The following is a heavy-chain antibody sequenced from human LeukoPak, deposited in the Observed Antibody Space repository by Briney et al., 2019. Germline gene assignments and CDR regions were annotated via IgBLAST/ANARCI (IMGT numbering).Heavy chain of an antibody. CDR1: GFTSSNYA. V-gene: IGHV3-23*01. J-gene: IGHJ4*02. D-gene: IGHD3-9*01. CDR3: AKDVFELYDIYDH. Sequence: GGSLRLSCTASGFTSSNYAMSLVRQAPGKGLEWVSAISGSGESTYSADSVKGRFTISRDNSKNTLYLQMNSLRAEDTAVYYCAKDVFELYDIYDHWGQGTLVTVSS. CDR2: ISGSGEST.